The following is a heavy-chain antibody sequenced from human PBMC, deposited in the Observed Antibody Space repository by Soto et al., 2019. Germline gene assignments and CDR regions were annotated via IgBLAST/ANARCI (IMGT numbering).Heavy chain of an antibody. Sequence: ASVKVSCKASGYTFTSYAMHWVRQAPGQRLEWMGWINAGNGSTKYSQKFQGRVTITRDTSASTAYMELSSLRSEDTAVYYCARVYDSSGYYFYFDYWGQGTLVTVSS. V-gene: IGHV1-3*01. CDR1: GYTFTSYA. CDR2: INAGNGST. CDR3: ARVYDSSGYYFYFDY. J-gene: IGHJ4*02. D-gene: IGHD3-22*01.